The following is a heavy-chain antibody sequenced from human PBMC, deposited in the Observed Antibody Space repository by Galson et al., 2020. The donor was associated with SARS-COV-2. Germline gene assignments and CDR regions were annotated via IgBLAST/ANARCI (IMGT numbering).Heavy chain of an antibody. Sequence: GGSLRLSCAASGFTFSSYAMHWVRQAPGKGLEWVAVISYDGSNKYYADSVKGRFTISRDNSKNTLYLQMNSLRAEDTAVYYCAATASCSSTSCSYGMDVWGQGTTVTVSS. D-gene: IGHD2-2*01. CDR3: AATASCSSTSCSYGMDV. CDR2: ISYDGSNK. J-gene: IGHJ6*02. CDR1: GFTFSSYA. V-gene: IGHV3-30*04.